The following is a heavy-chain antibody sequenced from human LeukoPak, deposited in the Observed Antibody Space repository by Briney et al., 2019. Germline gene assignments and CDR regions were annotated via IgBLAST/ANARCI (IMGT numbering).Heavy chain of an antibody. D-gene: IGHD3-22*01. J-gene: IGHJ4*02. CDR2: ISSSSSYI. V-gene: IGHV3-21*01. CDR3: ARGTYYYDSSGYYLDY. CDR1: GFTFSSYS. Sequence: GESLRLSCAASGFTFSSYSMNGVRQAPGKGLEWVSSISSSSSYIYYADSVKGRFTISRDNAKNSMYLQMTSLRAEDTAVYYCARGTYYYDSSGYYLDYWGQGTLVTVSS.